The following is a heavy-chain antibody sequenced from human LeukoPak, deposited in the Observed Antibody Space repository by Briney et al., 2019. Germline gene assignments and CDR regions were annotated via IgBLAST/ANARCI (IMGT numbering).Heavy chain of an antibody. Sequence: ASVKVSCKASGYTFTSYAMNWVRQAPGQGLEWMGWINTNTGNPTYAQGFTGRFVFSLDTSVSTAYLQISSLKAEDTAVYYRARIQDYYDSSGPDYWGQGTLVTVSS. CDR3: ARIQDYYDSSGPDY. V-gene: IGHV7-4-1*02. CDR2: INTNTGNP. J-gene: IGHJ4*02. CDR1: GYTFTSYA. D-gene: IGHD3-22*01.